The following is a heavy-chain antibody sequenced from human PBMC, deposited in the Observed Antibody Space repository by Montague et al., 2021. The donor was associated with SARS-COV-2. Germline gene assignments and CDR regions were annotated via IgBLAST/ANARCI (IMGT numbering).Heavy chain of an antibody. Sequence: SETLSLTCSVSGGSIGSYYWSWLRQPPGKGLEWIGHIHYSGSKASSPSFKSRVTISIDTPKNQFSLTLSSVTAAATAVDYCAGSLDPSGTYWLPYWGQGTLVTVSS. V-gene: IGHV4-59*01. CDR3: AGSLDPSGTYWLPY. CDR2: IHYSGSK. J-gene: IGHJ4*02. CDR1: GGSIGSYY. D-gene: IGHD3-10*01.